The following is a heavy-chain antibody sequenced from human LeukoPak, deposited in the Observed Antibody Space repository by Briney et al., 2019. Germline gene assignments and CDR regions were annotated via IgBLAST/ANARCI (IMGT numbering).Heavy chain of an antibody. Sequence: GGSLRLSCAASGFTFSSYWMSWVRQAPGKGLEWVANIKQDGSEKYYVDSVKGRFTISRDNAKNSLYLQMNSLRAEDKAVYYCAKGGKWDVTPFDYWGQGTLVTVSS. CDR3: AKGGKWDVTPFDY. CDR1: GFTFSSYW. D-gene: IGHD1-26*01. CDR2: IKQDGSEK. J-gene: IGHJ4*02. V-gene: IGHV3-7*03.